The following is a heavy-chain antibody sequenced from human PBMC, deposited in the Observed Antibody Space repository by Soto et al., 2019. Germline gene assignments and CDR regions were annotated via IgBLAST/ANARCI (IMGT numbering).Heavy chain of an antibody. CDR2: ISGSGGST. D-gene: IGHD2-2*01. V-gene: IGHV3-23*01. J-gene: IGHJ4*02. Sequence: GGSLRLSCAASGFTFSSYAMSWVRQAPGKGLEWVSAISGSGGSTYYADSVKGRFTISRDNSKNTLYLQMNSLRAEDTAVYYCAKDAVLVPPLDLYGSSTSCQAGDHYWGQGTLVTVSS. CDR3: AKDAVLVPPLDLYGSSTSCQAGDHY. CDR1: GFTFSSYA.